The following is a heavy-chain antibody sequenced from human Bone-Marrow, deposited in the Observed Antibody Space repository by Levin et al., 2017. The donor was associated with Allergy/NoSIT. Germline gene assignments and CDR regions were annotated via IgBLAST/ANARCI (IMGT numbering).Heavy chain of an antibody. CDR1: GYSFSNYW. Sequence: GESLKISCKGSGYSFSNYWINWVRQVPGKGLEWMGRIDPKDSSTNYSPSFQGHVTFSADKSSGTASLQWSSLKASDTAMYYCARRSISGFWFDYWGQGTLVSVSS. J-gene: IGHJ4*02. D-gene: IGHD3-10*01. CDR2: IDPKDSST. V-gene: IGHV5-10-1*01. CDR3: ARRSISGFWFDY.